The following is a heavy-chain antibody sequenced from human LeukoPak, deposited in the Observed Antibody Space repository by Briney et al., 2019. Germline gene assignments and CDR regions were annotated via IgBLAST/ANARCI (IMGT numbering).Heavy chain of an antibody. Sequence: GGSLRLSCAASGFPFSTYAMTWVRQAPGKGLEWVSAIIGSGLSKYFADSVKGRFTISRDNYKNTLFLQMNSLRPEDRAVYYCASPLSGYCSSASCYIDYWGHGTLVTVSS. V-gene: IGHV3-23*01. CDR2: IIGSGLSK. J-gene: IGHJ4*01. CDR1: GFPFSTYA. D-gene: IGHD2-2*02. CDR3: ASPLSGYCSSASCYIDY.